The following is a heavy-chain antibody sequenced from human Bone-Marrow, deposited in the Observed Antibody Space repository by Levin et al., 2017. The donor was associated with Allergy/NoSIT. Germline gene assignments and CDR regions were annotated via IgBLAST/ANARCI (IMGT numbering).Heavy chain of an antibody. J-gene: IGHJ6*03. Sequence: GESLKISCKASGYTFTDYHLHWVRQAPGQGLEWMGRISPKNGGTNYAESFQGRVTMTRDTSISTAYMELSRLTSDDTAIYYCARIYCSSITCYYYYMDVWGTGTTVTVSS. CDR1: GYTFTDYH. D-gene: IGHD2-2*01. CDR3: ARIYCSSITCYYYYMDV. V-gene: IGHV1-2*06. CDR2: ISPKNGGT.